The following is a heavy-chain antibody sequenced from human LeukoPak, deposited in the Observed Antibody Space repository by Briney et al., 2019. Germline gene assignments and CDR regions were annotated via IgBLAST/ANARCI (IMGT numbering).Heavy chain of an antibody. V-gene: IGHV5-51*01. Sequence: GESLKISCKGSGYSFTSYWIGWVRQMPGKGLEWMGIIYPGDSDTSYSPSFQGEVTISADKSISTAYLQWSSLKASHTAMYYCATYCSGGSCYGNAFDIWGQGTMVTVSS. D-gene: IGHD2-15*01. CDR1: GYSFTSYW. CDR3: ATYCSGGSCYGNAFDI. J-gene: IGHJ3*02. CDR2: IYPGDSDT.